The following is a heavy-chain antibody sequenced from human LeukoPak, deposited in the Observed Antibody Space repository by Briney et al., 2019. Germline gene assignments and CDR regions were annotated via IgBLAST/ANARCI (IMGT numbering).Heavy chain of an antibody. CDR2: IYYSGST. V-gene: IGHV4-30-4*08. D-gene: IGHD3-22*01. CDR3: ARDPSPHAINYYDSSGYP. CDR1: GGSISSGDYY. J-gene: IGHJ5*02. Sequence: SQTLSLTCTVSGGSISSGDYYWSWIRQPPGKGLEWIGYIYYSGSTYYNPSLKSRVTISVDTSKNQFSLKLSSVTAADTAVYYCARDPSPHAINYYDSSGYPWGQGTLVTVSS.